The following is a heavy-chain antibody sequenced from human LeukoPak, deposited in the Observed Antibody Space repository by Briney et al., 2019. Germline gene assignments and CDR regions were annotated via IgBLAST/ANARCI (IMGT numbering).Heavy chain of an antibody. V-gene: IGHV3-30*02. CDR3: AKDHQFFRGYDTFDI. J-gene: IGHJ3*02. D-gene: IGHD5-12*01. CDR1: GFTFSSYG. CDR2: IRYDGGNK. Sequence: PGGSLRLSCAASGFTFSSYGMHWVRQAPGKGLEWVAFIRYDGGNKYYADSVKGRFTIYRDNSKNTLYLQMISLSTDDTAVYYCAKDHQFFRGYDTFDIWSQGTMVTVSS.